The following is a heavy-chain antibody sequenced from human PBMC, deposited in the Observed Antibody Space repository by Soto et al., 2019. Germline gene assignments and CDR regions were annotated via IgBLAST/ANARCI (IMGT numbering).Heavy chain of an antibody. V-gene: IGHV4-31*03. CDR3: ASRDDSSGYKY. CDR2: IYYSGST. Sequence: PPETLSLTCSVSGGAISSGGYYWSWIRQHLGKGLEWIGYIYYSGSTYYNPSLKSRVTISVDKSKNQYSLKLSSVTAADTAVYYCASRDDSSGYKYWSHGTLVPVSS. J-gene: IGHJ4*01. CDR1: GGAISSGGYY. D-gene: IGHD3-22*01.